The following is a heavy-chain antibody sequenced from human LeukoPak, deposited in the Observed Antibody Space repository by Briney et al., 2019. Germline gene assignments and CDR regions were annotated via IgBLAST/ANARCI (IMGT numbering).Heavy chain of an antibody. Sequence: PGGSLRLSCAASGFTFSSYSMNWVRQAPGKGLEWVSYISSSSSTIYYADSVKGRFTISRDNAKNSLYLQMNSLRAEDTAVYYCARDPPGKGGATNYFDYWGQGTLVTVSS. V-gene: IGHV3-48*01. CDR1: GFTFSSYS. CDR2: ISSSSSTI. CDR3: ARDPPGKGGATNYFDY. D-gene: IGHD1-26*01. J-gene: IGHJ4*02.